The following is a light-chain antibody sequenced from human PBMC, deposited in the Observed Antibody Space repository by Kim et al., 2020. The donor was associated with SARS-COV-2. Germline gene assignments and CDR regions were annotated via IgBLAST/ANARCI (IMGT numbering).Light chain of an antibody. CDR3: QQENSHSVT. J-gene: IGKJ4*01. V-gene: IGKV1-5*03. CDR2: EAS. CDR1: QSSNTW. Sequence: ASGGDRVTSTGRASQSSNTWLAWYQKKPGNAPNLLIYEASSLESGVPTRFSGSGSGTESTLTISSLQPDDFATYYCQQENSHSVTFGGGTKVEIK.